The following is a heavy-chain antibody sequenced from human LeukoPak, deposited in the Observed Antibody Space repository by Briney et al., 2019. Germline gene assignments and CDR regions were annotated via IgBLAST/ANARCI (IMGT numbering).Heavy chain of an antibody. CDR2: ISGGGHDI. CDR3: AKSSSYYYYYYYMDV. J-gene: IGHJ6*03. Sequence: GGSLRLSCAASGFTFSDSYMTWVRQAPGKGVEWVAYISGGGHDINYSDSVKGRFTISRDNAKNSLYLQMNSLRAEDTAVYYCAKSSSYYYYYYYMDVWGKGTTVTVSS. D-gene: IGHD6-6*01. CDR1: GFTFSDSY. V-gene: IGHV3-11*06.